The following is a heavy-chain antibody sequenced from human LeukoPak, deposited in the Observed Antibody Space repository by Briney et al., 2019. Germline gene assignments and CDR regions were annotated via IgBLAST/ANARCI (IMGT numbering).Heavy chain of an antibody. Sequence: PGGSLRLSCAASGFTFSTYGMHWVREAPGKGLEWVAVISYDGSNEYYGDSVKGRFTISRDNSKSTLYLQMNSLRAEDTAVYFCAKPYYDSSGYLLHFDYWGQGTLVTVSS. J-gene: IGHJ4*02. V-gene: IGHV3-30*18. CDR1: GFTFSTYG. CDR3: AKPYYDSSGYLLHFDY. D-gene: IGHD3-22*01. CDR2: ISYDGSNE.